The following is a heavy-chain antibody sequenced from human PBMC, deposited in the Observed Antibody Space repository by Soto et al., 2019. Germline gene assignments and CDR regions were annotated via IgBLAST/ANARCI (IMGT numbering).Heavy chain of an antibody. D-gene: IGHD2-2*01. Sequence: SGKVTCEASGGTFSSYAISWVRQAPGQGLEWMGGTTPIFGTANYAQKFQGRVTITADESTSTAYMELSSLRSEDTAVYYCAREYCSSTRCYAGVYYGMDVCGQGPTVTVSS. J-gene: IGHJ6*02. CDR1: GGTFSSYA. CDR2: TTPIFGTA. CDR3: AREYCSSTRCYAGVYYGMDV. V-gene: IGHV1-69*13.